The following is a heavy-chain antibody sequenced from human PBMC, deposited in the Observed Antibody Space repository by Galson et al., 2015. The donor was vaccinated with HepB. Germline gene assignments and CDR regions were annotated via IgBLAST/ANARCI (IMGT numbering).Heavy chain of an antibody. CDR3: AQDPTGIYYDFWSGQL. CDR1: GFTFSSYS. D-gene: IGHD3-3*01. CDR2: ISSSSSYI. V-gene: IGHV3-21*01. J-gene: IGHJ4*02. Sequence: SLRLSCAASGFTFSSYSMNWVRQAPGKGLEWVSSISSSSSYIYYADSVKGRFTISRDNAKNSLYLQMNSLRAEDTAVYYCAQDPTGIYYDFWSGQLWGQGTLVTVSS.